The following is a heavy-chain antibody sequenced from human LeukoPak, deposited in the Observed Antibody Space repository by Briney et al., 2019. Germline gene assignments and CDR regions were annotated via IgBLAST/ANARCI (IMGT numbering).Heavy chain of an antibody. CDR2: IYYSGST. J-gene: IGHJ6*03. CDR1: DGSISSYY. D-gene: IGHD3-3*01. V-gene: IGHV4-59*01. CDR3: ARVDYDFWSGYYNYYMDV. Sequence: SETLSLTCTVSDGSISSYYWSWIRQPPGKGLEWIGYIYYSGSTNYDPSLKSRVTISVDTSKNQFSLKLSSVTAADTAVYYCARVDYDFWSGYYNYYMDVWGKGTTVTVSS.